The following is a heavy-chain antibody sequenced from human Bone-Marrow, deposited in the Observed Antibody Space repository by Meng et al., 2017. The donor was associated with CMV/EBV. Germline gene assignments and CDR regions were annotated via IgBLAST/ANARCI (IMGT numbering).Heavy chain of an antibody. V-gene: IGHV1-69*10. CDR2: IIPILGIA. D-gene: IGHD3-3*01. J-gene: IGHJ4*02. CDR3: ARARFLEWLLVPSGFDY. CDR1: GGTFSSYA. Sequence: SVKVSCKASGGTFSSYAISWVRQAPGQGLEWMGGIIPILGIANYAQKFQGRVTITADKSTSTAYMELSSLRSEDTAVYYCARARFLEWLLVPSGFDYWGQGTLVTVSS.